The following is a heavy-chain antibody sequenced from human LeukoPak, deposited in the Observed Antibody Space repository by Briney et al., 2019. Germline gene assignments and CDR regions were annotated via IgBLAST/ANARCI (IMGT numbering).Heavy chain of an antibody. J-gene: IGHJ4*02. CDR2: ISAGNGNT. D-gene: IGHD1-26*01. Sequence: ASVKVSFKASGYTFTSYGIHWVRQAPGQRLEWMGWISAGNGNTKYSQNFQGRVTFISNTSATTAFMELSSLRSEDAAVYYCARDSGSGNNDYWGQGTLVTVSS. CDR3: ARDSGSGNNDY. V-gene: IGHV1-3*01. CDR1: GYTFTSYG.